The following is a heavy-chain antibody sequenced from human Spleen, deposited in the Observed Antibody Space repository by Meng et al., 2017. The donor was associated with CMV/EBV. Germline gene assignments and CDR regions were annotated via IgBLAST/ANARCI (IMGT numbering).Heavy chain of an antibody. CDR3: ARGAFTMVRGVRSRWYYFDY. Sequence: ISSSGLWTWVTQVPGKELEWIGEIYHSGGTNYNPSLKSRVTISVDEFKNQFSLKLSSVTAADTAVYYCARGAFTMVRGVRSRWYYFDYWGQRTLVTVSS. CDR2: IYHSGGT. J-gene: IGHJ4*02. CDR1: ISSSGL. V-gene: IGHV4-4*02. D-gene: IGHD3-10*01.